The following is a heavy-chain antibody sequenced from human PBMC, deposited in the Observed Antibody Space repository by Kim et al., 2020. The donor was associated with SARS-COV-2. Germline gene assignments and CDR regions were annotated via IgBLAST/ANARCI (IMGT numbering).Heavy chain of an antibody. CDR1: GGTFSSYA. CDR3: ARELARTYYYDSSGYAADAFDI. CDR2: IIPIFGTA. V-gene: IGHV1-69*13. D-gene: IGHD3-22*01. Sequence: SVKVSCKASGGTFSSYAISWVRQAPGQGLEWMGGIIPIFGTANYAQKFQGRVTITADESTSTAYMELSSLRSEDTAVYYGARELARTYYYDSSGYAADAFDIWGQGTMVTVSS. J-gene: IGHJ3*02.